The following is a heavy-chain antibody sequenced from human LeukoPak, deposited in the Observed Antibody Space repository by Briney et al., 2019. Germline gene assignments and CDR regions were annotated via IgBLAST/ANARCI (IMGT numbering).Heavy chain of an antibody. Sequence: GGSLRLSCAASAFTFTTAWMSWVRQAPGKGLEWVGRIKSKTDGETTDYAAPVKSSFTISTDDSKNTLYLQMNSLKTEDTAVYYCTTEEVDAFDIWGQGTLVTVSS. V-gene: IGHV3-15*01. CDR2: IKSKTDGETT. CDR1: AFTFTTAW. J-gene: IGHJ3*02. CDR3: TTEEVDAFDI.